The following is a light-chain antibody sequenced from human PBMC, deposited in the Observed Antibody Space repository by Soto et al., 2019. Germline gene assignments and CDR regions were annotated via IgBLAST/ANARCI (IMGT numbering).Light chain of an antibody. CDR2: EVS. CDR1: SSDVGGYNY. V-gene: IGLV2-14*01. Sequence: QSVLTQPASVSGSPGQSITISCTGTSSDVGGYNYVSWYQQHPGKAPKLMIYEVSNRPSGVSNRFSGSKSGNTASLTISGLQAEDEADYYCSSYTSSSTYVFGTGNQLTVL. J-gene: IGLJ1*01. CDR3: SSYTSSSTYV.